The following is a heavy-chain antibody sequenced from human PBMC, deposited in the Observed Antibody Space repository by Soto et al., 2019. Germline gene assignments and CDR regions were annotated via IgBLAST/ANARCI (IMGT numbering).Heavy chain of an antibody. J-gene: IGHJ4*02. CDR3: ARFTYYYGSGRNARQLFDY. V-gene: IGHV4-30-4*01. CDR2: IYYSGST. CDR1: GGSISSGDYY. D-gene: IGHD3-10*01. Sequence: QVQLQESGPGLVKPSQTLSLTCTVSGGSISSGDYYWSLIRQPPGKGLEWIGYIYYSGSTYYNPSLKSRVPISVAPSKNQFSLKLSSVTAADTAVYYCARFTYYYGSGRNARQLFDYWGQGTLVTVSS.